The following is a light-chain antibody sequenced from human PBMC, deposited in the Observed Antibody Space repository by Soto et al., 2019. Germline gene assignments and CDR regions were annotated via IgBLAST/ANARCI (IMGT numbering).Light chain of an antibody. J-gene: IGKJ3*01. CDR1: QSVISN. V-gene: IGKV3-15*01. CDR3: QQYNRWPFT. CDR2: GAS. Sequence: DMVMTRSPVTLSVSPGESATLSCRASQSVISNLAWYQQKPGQAPRLLIYGASTRATGIPDRFSGSGSGTEFTLAISSLQSGDFAVYYCQQYNRWPFTFGPGTKVDIK.